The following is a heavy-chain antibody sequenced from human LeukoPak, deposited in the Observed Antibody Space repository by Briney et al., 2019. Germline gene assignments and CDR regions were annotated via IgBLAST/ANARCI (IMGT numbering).Heavy chain of an antibody. CDR1: GYTFTGSY. CDR2: INPSGGST. D-gene: IGHD6-19*01. Sequence: ASVKVSCKTSGYTFTGSYVHWVRQAPGQGLEWMGIINPSGGSTSYAQKFQGRVTMTRDTSTSTVYMELSSLRSEDTAVYYCARVDEWLGGFDYWGQGTLVTVSS. V-gene: IGHV1-46*01. CDR3: ARVDEWLGGFDY. J-gene: IGHJ4*02.